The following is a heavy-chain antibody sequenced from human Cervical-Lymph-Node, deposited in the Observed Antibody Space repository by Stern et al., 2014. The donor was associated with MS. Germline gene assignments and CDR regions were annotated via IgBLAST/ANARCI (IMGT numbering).Heavy chain of an antibody. CDR3: VHTSITMLGRDY. D-gene: IGHD3-10*02. CDR1: GFSLSTPAGG. V-gene: IGHV2-5*02. Sequence: ESGPSVVKPTETLTLTCSFSGFSLSTPAGGVGWIRPPPGKALEWLALIYWDDDKRYSPSLRSRLTVTKDTSKNQVVLTLTNVDPVDTATYYCVHTSITMLGRDYGGQGTLGTVSA. CDR2: IYWDDDK. J-gene: IGHJ4*02.